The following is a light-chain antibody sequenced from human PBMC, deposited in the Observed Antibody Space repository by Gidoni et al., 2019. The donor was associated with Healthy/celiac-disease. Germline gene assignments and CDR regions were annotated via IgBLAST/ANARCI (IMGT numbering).Light chain of an antibody. J-gene: IGKJ4*01. Sequence: EIMLTQSPATLSLSPGERATLSGRPSQSVSSYLAWYQQKPGQAPRLLIYDASNRATGIPARFSGSGSGTDFTLTISSLEPEDCAVYYCQQRSNWRLTFGGGTKVEIK. V-gene: IGKV3-11*01. CDR3: QQRSNWRLT. CDR1: QSVSSY. CDR2: DAS.